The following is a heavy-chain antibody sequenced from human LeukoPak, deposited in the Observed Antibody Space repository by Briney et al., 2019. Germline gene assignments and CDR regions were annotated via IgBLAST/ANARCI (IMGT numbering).Heavy chain of an antibody. CDR3: ADLGSRD. V-gene: IGHV3-7*01. J-gene: IGHJ4*02. CDR1: GFTFSSAL. Sequence: GGALRLSCAASGFTFSSALMTWVRQAPGKGLEWVATIKDDGSDKYYTISRDNAKKSLWLQMNSLRVEDTAMYYCADLGSRDWGQGTLVTVSS. D-gene: IGHD3-16*01. CDR2: IKDDGSDK.